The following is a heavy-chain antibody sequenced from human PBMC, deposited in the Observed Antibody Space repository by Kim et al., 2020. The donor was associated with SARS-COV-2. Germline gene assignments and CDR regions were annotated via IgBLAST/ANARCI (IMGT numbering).Heavy chain of an antibody. CDR3: AKSKITMFQGVLYGMDV. CDR2: ISWNSGTI. J-gene: IGHJ6*01. CDR1: GFTFDDYA. Sequence: GGSLRLSCAASGFTFDDYAMHWVRQAPGKGLEWVSGISWNSGTIGYADSVKGRFTISRDNGKNSLYLQMNSLRTEDTALYYCAKSKITMFQGVLYGMDV. V-gene: IGHV3-9*01. D-gene: IGHD3-10*01.